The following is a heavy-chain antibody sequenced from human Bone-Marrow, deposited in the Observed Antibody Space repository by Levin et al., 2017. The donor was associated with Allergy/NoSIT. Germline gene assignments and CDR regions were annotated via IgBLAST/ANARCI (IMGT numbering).Heavy chain of an antibody. J-gene: IGHJ4*02. CDR3: ARGYKSGWLLG. D-gene: IGHD6-19*01. CDR1: GFTISNNH. CDR2: IYSGGNT. V-gene: IGHV3-66*01. Sequence: GESLKISCAASGFTISNNHMSWVRQVPGKGLECVGGIYSGGNTYNADSVKGRFTISRDNSKNTLYLQMNSLRVEDTAVYYCARGYKSGWLLGWGQGTLVTVSS.